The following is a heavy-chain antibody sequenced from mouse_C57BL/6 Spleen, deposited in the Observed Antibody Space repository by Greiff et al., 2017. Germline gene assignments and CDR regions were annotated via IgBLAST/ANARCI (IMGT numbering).Heavy chain of an antibody. CDR2: SRNKANDYTT. V-gene: IGHV7-1*01. CDR3: ARGGDWYFDV. Sequence: EVKLVESGGGLVQSGRSLRLSCATSGFTFSDFYMEWVRQAPGKGLEWIAASRNKANDYTTEYSASVKGRFIVSRDTSQSILYLQMNALRAEDTAIYYCARGGDWYFDVWGTGTTVTVSS. CDR1: GFTFSDFY. J-gene: IGHJ1*03.